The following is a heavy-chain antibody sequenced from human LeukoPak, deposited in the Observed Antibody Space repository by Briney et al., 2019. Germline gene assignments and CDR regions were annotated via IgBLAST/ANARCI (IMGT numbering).Heavy chain of an antibody. V-gene: IGHV4-39*07. CDR3: ARYSGGYPTA. CDR2: IYYSGST. D-gene: IGHD1-26*01. Sequence: SETLSLTCTVSGGSISSSSYYWGWIRQPPGKGLEWIGSIYYSGSTYYNPSLKSRVTISVDASKNQFSLKLSSVTAADTAVYYCARYSGGYPTAWGQGTLVTVSP. CDR1: GGSISSSSYY. J-gene: IGHJ5*02.